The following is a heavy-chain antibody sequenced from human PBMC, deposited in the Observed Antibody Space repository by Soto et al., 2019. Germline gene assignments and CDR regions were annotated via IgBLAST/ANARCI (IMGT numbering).Heavy chain of an antibody. V-gene: IGHV1-18*01. CDR2: ISAYNGNT. CDR1: GYTFTSYG. D-gene: IGHD2-2*01. J-gene: IGHJ6*02. CDR3: ARDPGVVPAATYYYGMDV. Sequence: GASVKVSCKASGYTFTSYGISWVRQAPGQGLEWMGWISAYNGNTNYAQKLQGRVTMTTDTSKNQFSLKLSSVTAADTAVYYCARDPGVVPAATYYYGMDVWGQGTTVTVSS.